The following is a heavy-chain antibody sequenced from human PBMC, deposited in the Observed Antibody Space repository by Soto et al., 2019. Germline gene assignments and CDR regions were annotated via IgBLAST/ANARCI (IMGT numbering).Heavy chain of an antibody. D-gene: IGHD6-13*01. CDR3: SRRSSSWYFDV. V-gene: IGHV3-23*01. Sequence: PGGSLRLSCAASGFTFSSYAMNWVRQAPGKGLEWVSVISGSDGSTYYADSVKGRFTISRDNSKNTLNLQMNSLRAEDTAVYYCSRRSSSWYFDVWGQGTLVTVSS. CDR1: GFTFSSYA. CDR2: ISGSDGST. J-gene: IGHJ4*02.